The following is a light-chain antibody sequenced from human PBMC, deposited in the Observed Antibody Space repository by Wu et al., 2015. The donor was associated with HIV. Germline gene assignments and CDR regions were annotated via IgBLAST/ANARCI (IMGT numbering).Light chain of an antibody. V-gene: IGKV3-20*01. J-gene: IGKJ3*01. Sequence: DIVLTQSPGTLSLSPGERATLSCRTNQTISYGYLAWYQQRPGQAPRLLIHGASIRATGIPDRFSGSGSGTDFTLTISSLDPEDFSVYYCQQYANSPFTFGPGTKVDIK. CDR3: QQYANSPFT. CDR2: GAS. CDR1: QTISYGY.